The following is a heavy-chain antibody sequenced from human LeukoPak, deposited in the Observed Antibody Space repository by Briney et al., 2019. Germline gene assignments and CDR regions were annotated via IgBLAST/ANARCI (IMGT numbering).Heavy chain of an antibody. CDR1: GGSFSGYY. D-gene: IGHD3-10*01. V-gene: IGHV4-34*01. CDR3: ARHSKQWFGELLIYYYYYMDV. J-gene: IGHJ6*03. CDR2: INHSGST. Sequence: KPSETLSLTCAVYGGSFSGYYWSWIRQPPGKGLEWIGEINHSGSTNYNPSLKSRVTISVDTSKNQFSLKLSSVTAADTAVYYCARHSKQWFGELLIYYYYYMDVWGKGTTVTISS.